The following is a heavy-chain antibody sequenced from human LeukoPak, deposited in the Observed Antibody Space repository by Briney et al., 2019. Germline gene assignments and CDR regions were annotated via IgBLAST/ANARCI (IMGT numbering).Heavy chain of an antibody. V-gene: IGHV5-51*01. D-gene: IGHD2-2*01. CDR1: GYSFTSYW. Sequence: PGESLKISCKGSGYSFTSYWIGWVRQMPGKGLEWVGIIYPGDSDTTYSPSFQGQVTISADKSISTAYLQWSSLKASDTAMYYCARQDDLYGTSIDYWGQGTLVTVSS. CDR2: IYPGDSDT. CDR3: ARQDDLYGTSIDY. J-gene: IGHJ4*02.